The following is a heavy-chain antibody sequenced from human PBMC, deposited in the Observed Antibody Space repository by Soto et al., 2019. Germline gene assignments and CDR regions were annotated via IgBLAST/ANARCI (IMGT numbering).Heavy chain of an antibody. CDR1: GGSISSGGYS. J-gene: IGHJ5*02. CDR2: IYHSGST. Sequence: SETLSLTCAVSGGSISSGGYSWSWIRQPPGKGLEWIGYIYHSGSTYYNPSLKSRVTISVDRSKNQFSLKLSSVTAADTAVYYCARQIGWFDPWGQGTLVTVSS. CDR3: ARQIGWFDP. V-gene: IGHV4-30-2*01.